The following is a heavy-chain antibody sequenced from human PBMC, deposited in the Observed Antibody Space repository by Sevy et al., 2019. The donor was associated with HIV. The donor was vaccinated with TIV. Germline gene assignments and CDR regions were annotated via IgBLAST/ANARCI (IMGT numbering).Heavy chain of an antibody. CDR2: FDPEDGET. V-gene: IGHV1-24*01. CDR1: GDSLTKLN. J-gene: IGHJ6*02. D-gene: IGHD5-12*01. Sequence: ATVKVSCKVSGDSLTKLNIHWVGQVPTKGLEWMGGFDPEDGETIYSPKFQGRVIVTEDTSAHTAYMALSSLRSEDTAVYYRTTDAREWLQVRIHYFYGLNVWGQGTTVTVSS. CDR3: TTDAREWLQVRIHYFYGLNV.